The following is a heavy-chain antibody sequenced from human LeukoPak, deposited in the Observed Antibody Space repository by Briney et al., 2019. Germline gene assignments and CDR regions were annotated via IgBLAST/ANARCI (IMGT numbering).Heavy chain of an antibody. CDR2: ISSSSTYI. J-gene: IGHJ5*02. D-gene: IGHD4/OR15-4a*01. Sequence: GGSLRLSCAASGFIFSSYSMNWVRQAPGKGLEWVSSISSSSTYIYFADSVKGRFTTSRDNSKNTVYLQMNSLRAEDTAVYYCAKGGPNFNWFDPWGQGTLVTVSS. CDR3: AKGGPNFNWFDP. V-gene: IGHV3-21*01. CDR1: GFIFSSYS.